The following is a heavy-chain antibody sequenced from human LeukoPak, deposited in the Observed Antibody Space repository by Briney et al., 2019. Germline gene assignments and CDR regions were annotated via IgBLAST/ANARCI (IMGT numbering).Heavy chain of an antibody. CDR1: GFTFSSSG. J-gene: IGHJ4*02. CDR3: AKPRLEQAYYYDSSGYYPY. D-gene: IGHD3-22*01. Sequence: PGGSLRLSCAASGFTFSSSGMHWVRQAPGKGLEWVAFIRYEGSNKYYVDSVKGRFTISRDNSKNTLYLQMNSLRAEDTAVYYCAKPRLEQAYYYDSSGYYPYWGQGTLVTVSS. CDR2: IRYEGSNK. V-gene: IGHV3-30*02.